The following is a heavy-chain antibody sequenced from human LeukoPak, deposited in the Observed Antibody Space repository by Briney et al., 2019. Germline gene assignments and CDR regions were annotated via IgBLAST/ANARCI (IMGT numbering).Heavy chain of an antibody. CDR1: GYTFTDYY. D-gene: IGHD1-1*01. J-gene: IGHJ4*02. Sequence: GASVKVSCKASGYTFTDYYMHWVRQAPGQGLEWMGWINPNSGTNYAQKFQGRVTMTRDTSMSTAYMELTRLTSDDAPVYYCARNRWMDYWGQGTLVTVSS. CDR2: INPNSGT. V-gene: IGHV1-2*02. CDR3: ARNRWMDY.